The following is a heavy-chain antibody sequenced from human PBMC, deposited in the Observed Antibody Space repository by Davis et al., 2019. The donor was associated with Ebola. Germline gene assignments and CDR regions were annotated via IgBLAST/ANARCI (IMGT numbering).Heavy chain of an antibody. CDR1: GGSISSSSYY. CDR2: IYYSGST. D-gene: IGHD6-13*01. CDR3: ASRQAAPDRGPWLDP. J-gene: IGHJ5*02. V-gene: IGHV4-39*01. Sequence: MPSETLSLTCTVSGGSISSSSYYWGWIRQPPGKGLEWIGSIYYSGSTYYNPSLKSRVTISVDTSKNQFSLKLSSVTAADTAVYYCASRQAAPDRGPWLDPWGQGTLVTVSS.